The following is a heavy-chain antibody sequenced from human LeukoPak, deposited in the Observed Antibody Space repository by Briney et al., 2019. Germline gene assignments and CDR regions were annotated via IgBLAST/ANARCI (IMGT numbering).Heavy chain of an antibody. CDR1: GGTFSSYA. CDR3: ARDLRGTYYDSSGYYYH. V-gene: IGHV1-69*13. D-gene: IGHD3-22*01. CDR2: IIPIFGTA. Sequence: SVKVSCKASGGTFSSYAISWVRQAPGQGLEWMGGIIPIFGTANYAQKFQGRVTITADESTSTAYMELSSLRSEDTAVYYCARDLRGTYYDSSGYYYHWGQGTLVTVSS. J-gene: IGHJ5*02.